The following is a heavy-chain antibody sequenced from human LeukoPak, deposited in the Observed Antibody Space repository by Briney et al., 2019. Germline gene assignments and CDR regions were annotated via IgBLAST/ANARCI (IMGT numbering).Heavy chain of an antibody. J-gene: IGHJ6*03. CDR3: ARGAVGGRWSTYYYYYYMDV. Sequence: GASVKVSCKASGYTFTGYYMHWVRQAPGQGLEWMGWMNPNSGNTGYAQKFQGRVTITRNTSISTAYMELSSLRSEDTAVYYCARGAVGGRWSTYYYYYYMDVWGKGTTVTVSS. CDR1: GYTFTGYY. D-gene: IGHD2-15*01. V-gene: IGHV1-8*03. CDR2: MNPNSGNT.